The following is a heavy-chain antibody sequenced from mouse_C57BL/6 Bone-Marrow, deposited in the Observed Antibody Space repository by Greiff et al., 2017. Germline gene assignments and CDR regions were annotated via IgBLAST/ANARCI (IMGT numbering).Heavy chain of an antibody. V-gene: IGHV1-69*01. CDR1: GYTFTSYW. CDR3: ARRSYYDYSWYFDV. Sequence: QVQLQQPGAELVMPGASVKLSCKASGYTFTSYWMHWVKQRPGQGLEWIGEIDPSDSYTKYNQKFKGKSTLTVDKSSSTAYMQLSSLTSEDSAVYYCARRSYYDYSWYFDVWGTGTTVTVSS. J-gene: IGHJ1*03. CDR2: IDPSDSYT. D-gene: IGHD2-4*01.